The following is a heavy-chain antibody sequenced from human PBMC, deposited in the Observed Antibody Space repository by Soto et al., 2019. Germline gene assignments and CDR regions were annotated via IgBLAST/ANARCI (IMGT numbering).Heavy chain of an antibody. CDR3: ARAITFFGVVSFDY. CDR1: GGSISSYY. J-gene: IGHJ4*02. Sequence: PSETMSLTCTGSGGSISSYYWSWIRQPPGRGLEWIGYIYYSGSTNYNPSLKSRVTISVDTSKNQFYLKLSSVTAADTAVYYCARAITFFGVVSFDYCGQGTIVTV. D-gene: IGHD3-3*01. V-gene: IGHV4-59*01. CDR2: IYYSGST.